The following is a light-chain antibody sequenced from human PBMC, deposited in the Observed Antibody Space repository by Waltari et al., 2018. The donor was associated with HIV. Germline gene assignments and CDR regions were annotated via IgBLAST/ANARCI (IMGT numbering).Light chain of an antibody. Sequence: QPALTQPASVSGSPGQSITISCTGTSSDVGGYNYVSWYHQHPANAPKVMIYDVSNRPAGVSDRFAGSKAGNTASLTICGLQAEDEADYYCSSYTSSSTLVFGGGTKLTVL. CDR1: SSDVGGYNY. J-gene: IGLJ2*01. V-gene: IGLV2-14*01. CDR3: SSYTSSSTLV. CDR2: DVS.